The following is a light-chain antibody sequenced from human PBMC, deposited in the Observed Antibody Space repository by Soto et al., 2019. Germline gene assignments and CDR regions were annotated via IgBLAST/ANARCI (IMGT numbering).Light chain of an antibody. CDR2: AAS. Sequence: VVLAQSPATLSLSPGERATISCRASHSVANNYLAWYQQKHGQAPRLIIFAASSRATRVPHRFRAIGSGTDFTLTISRVEPEDFTVYFCQQYGGSPPWTFGQGTKVDSK. V-gene: IGKV3-20*01. CDR3: QQYGGSPPWT. CDR1: HSVANNY. J-gene: IGKJ1*01.